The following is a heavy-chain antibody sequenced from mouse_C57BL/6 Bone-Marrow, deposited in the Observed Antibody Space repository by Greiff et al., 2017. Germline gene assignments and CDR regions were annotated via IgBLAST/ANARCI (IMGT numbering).Heavy chain of an antibody. Sequence: EVHLVESGGGLVQSGRSLRLSCATSGFTFSDFYMEWVRQAPGKGLEWIAASRNKANDYTTEYSASVKGRFIVSRDTSQSILYLQMNALRAEDTAIYYCARDARTAQAFAYWGQGTLVTVSA. J-gene: IGHJ3*01. D-gene: IGHD3-2*02. V-gene: IGHV7-1*01. CDR1: GFTFSDFY. CDR2: SRNKANDYTT. CDR3: ARDARTAQAFAY.